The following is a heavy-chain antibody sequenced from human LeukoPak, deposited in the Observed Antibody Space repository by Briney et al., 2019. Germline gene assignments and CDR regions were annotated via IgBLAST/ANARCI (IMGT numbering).Heavy chain of an antibody. D-gene: IGHD3-9*01. J-gene: IGHJ5*02. Sequence: SETLSLTCTVSGGSISSYYWSWIRQPPGKGLEWIGYIYYSGSTNYNPSLKSRVTISVDTSKNQFSLKLSSVTAADTAVYYCARATNSNYDILTGYYMSWFDPWGQGTLVTVSS. CDR1: GGSISSYY. CDR2: IYYSGST. CDR3: ARATNSNYDILTGYYMSWFDP. V-gene: IGHV4-59*08.